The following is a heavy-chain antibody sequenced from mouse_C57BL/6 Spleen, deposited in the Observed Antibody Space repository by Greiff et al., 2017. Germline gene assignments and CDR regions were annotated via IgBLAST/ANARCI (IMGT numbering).Heavy chain of an antibody. D-gene: IGHD5-5*01. CDR1: GFSLTSYG. J-gene: IGHJ3*01. Sequence: QVQLKESGPGLVQPSQSLSITCTVSGFSLTSYGVHWVRQSPGKGLEWLGVIWSGGSTDYYAAFISRLSISKDNSKSQVFFKMNRLQADDTAIYYCAREDYPRAWFAYWGQGTLVTVSA. CDR2: IWSGGST. V-gene: IGHV2-2*01. CDR3: AREDYPRAWFAY.